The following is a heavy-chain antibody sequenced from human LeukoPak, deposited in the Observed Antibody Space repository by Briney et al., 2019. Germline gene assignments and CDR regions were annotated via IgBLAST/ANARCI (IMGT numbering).Heavy chain of an antibody. D-gene: IGHD3-3*01. CDR3: ARGGYYGSGRYYFDS. CDR2: ISSSSSYI. Sequence: GGSLRLSCAASGFTFSSYSMNWVRQAPGKGLEWVSSISSSSSYIYYADSVKGRFTISRDNAENSLYLQMNSLRAEDTAVYYCARGGYYGSGRYYFDSWGQGTLVTVSS. V-gene: IGHV3-21*01. CDR1: GFTFSSYS. J-gene: IGHJ4*02.